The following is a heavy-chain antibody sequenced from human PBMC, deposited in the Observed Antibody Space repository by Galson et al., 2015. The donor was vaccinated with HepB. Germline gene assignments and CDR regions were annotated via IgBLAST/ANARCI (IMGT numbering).Heavy chain of an antibody. V-gene: IGHV3-7*03. D-gene: IGHD3-10*01. CDR3: ARDGWFGESSFDY. Sequence: SLRLSCAASGFTFSNFWMSWVRQAPGKGLEWVANIKEDGSEKYYVDSVKGRFTVSRDNAKNSLYLQMNSLRAEDTAVYYCARDGWFGESSFDYWGQGTLVTVSS. CDR1: GFTFSNFW. CDR2: IKEDGSEK. J-gene: IGHJ4*02.